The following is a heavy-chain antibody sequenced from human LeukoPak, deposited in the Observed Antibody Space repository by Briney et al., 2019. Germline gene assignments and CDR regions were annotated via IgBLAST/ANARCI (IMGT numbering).Heavy chain of an antibody. CDR2: IYTSGST. CDR3: ARAGRTYYYDSSGYPPSTTRADV. V-gene: IGHV4-61*02. J-gene: IGHJ6*04. D-gene: IGHD3-22*01. CDR1: GGSISSGSYY. Sequence: SQTPSLTCTVSGGSISSGSYYWSWIRQPAGKGLEWIGRIYTSGSTNYNPSLKSRVTISVDTSKNQFSLKLSSVTAADTAVYYCARAGRTYYYDSSGYPPSTTRADVWGKGTTVTVSS.